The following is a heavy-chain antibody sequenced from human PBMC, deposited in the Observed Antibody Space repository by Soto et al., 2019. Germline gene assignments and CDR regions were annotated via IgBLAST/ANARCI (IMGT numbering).Heavy chain of an antibody. CDR3: AKSATVPAAIAY. D-gene: IGHD2-2*02. Sequence: ASVKVSCKASGYTFTSYAMHWVRQAPGQRLEWMGWINAGNGNTKYSQKFQGRVTITRDTSASTAYMELSSLRSEDTAVYYCAKSATVPAAIAYWGQRTPVTVSS. CDR1: GYTFTSYA. CDR2: INAGNGNT. V-gene: IGHV1-3*01. J-gene: IGHJ4*02.